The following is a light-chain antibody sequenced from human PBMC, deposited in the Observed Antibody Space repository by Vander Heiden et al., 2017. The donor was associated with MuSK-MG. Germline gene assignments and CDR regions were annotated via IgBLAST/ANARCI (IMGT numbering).Light chain of an antibody. CDR3: QSYDSSLSGVV. Sequence: QSVLTQPPSVSGAPGQRVSIPCTGSSSNIGAAYDVYWYQQLPGTAPKLLIYGNTNRAPGVPDRVSGSKSGTSASLAITGLQAEDEAEYYCQSYDSSLSGVVFGGGTKVTVL. CDR1: SSNIGAAYD. J-gene: IGLJ2*01. CDR2: GNT. V-gene: IGLV1-40*01.